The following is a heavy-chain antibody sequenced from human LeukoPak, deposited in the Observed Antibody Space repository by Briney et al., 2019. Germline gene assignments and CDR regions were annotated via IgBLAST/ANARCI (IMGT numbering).Heavy chain of an antibody. D-gene: IGHD2-21*02. Sequence: PSETLSLTCAVYGGSFSGYYWSWIRQPRGKGLEWIGEINHSGSTNYNPSLKSRVTISVDTSKNQFSLKLSSVTAADTAVYYCARAHIVVVTATTSFFDYWGQGTLVTVSS. CDR3: ARAHIVVVTATTSFFDY. V-gene: IGHV4-34*01. CDR1: GGSFSGYY. J-gene: IGHJ4*02. CDR2: INHSGST.